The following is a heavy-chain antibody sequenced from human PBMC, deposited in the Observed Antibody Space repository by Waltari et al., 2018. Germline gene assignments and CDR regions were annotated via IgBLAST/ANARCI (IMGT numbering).Heavy chain of an antibody. CDR1: GFPLNDFP. Sequence: EVHLLESGGGLVQPGESLRLSCAVSGFPLNDFPMTWVRQVSGKGMGWVSYISNRGDTPFDADSVRGRFTISKDISKNTLFLDMIGLRGEDTATYYCAKASFNYDFVMATWGQGALVTVSS. J-gene: IGHJ5*02. CDR2: ISNRGDTP. D-gene: IGHD3-3*01. CDR3: AKASFNYDFVMAT. V-gene: IGHV3-23*01.